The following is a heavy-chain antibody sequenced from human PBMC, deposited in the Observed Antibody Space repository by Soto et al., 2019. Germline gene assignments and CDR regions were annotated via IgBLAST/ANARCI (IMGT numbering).Heavy chain of an antibody. CDR1: GFTFSSYA. D-gene: IGHD2-15*01. J-gene: IGHJ4*02. CDR2: ISGSGGST. V-gene: IGHV3-23*01. Sequence: GGSLRLSCAASGFTFSSYAMSWVRQAPGKGLEWVSAISGSGGSTYYADSVKGRFTISRDNSKNTLYLQMNSLRAEDTAVYYCANSPRYCSGGSCYSGPPFAHYFDYWGQGTLVTVSS. CDR3: ANSPRYCSGGSCYSGPPFAHYFDY.